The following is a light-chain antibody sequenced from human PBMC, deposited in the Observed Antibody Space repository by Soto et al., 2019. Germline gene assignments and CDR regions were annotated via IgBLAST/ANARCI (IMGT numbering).Light chain of an antibody. J-gene: IGKJ1*01. V-gene: IGKV3-20*01. Sequence: ESVLTQSPGTLSLSPGERATLSCRASQSVSSNSLAWYQQKPGQAPRLLIDGASSRATGHPDRFSGSGSGTDFTLTISRLEPEDFAVYYCPQFGGSPPSWTFGQGTKVEI. CDR3: PQFGGSPPSWT. CDR1: QSVSSNS. CDR2: GAS.